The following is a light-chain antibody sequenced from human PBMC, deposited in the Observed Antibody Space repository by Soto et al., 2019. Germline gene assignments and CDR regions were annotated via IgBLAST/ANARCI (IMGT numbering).Light chain of an antibody. CDR3: DSYPTSSTYV. CDR2: DVS. J-gene: IGLJ1*01. Sequence: QSALTQPASVSGSPGQSIAISCPGPSSDVGGYSYVSWYPQQPGKAPKLVISDVSNRPSGVSDRFSGSKSGNTYYLTISGRQTEDESDYYCDSYPTSSTYVFGTGTKVTVL. CDR1: SSDVGGYSY. V-gene: IGLV2-14*01.